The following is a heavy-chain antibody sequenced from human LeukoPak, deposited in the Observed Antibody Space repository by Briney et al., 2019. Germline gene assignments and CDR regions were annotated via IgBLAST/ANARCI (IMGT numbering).Heavy chain of an antibody. CDR2: IYESGSA. D-gene: IGHD3-16*01. CDR3: ARHYGP. CDR1: GGSISSSFSY. J-gene: IGHJ5*02. Sequence: SETLSLTCTVSGGSISSSFSYWAWIRQPPGKGLEWIGSIYESGSAYYNPSPKSRITMSVDTSENQFSLKLTSVTAADTAVYYCARHYGPWGQGTLVTVSS. V-gene: IGHV4-39*01.